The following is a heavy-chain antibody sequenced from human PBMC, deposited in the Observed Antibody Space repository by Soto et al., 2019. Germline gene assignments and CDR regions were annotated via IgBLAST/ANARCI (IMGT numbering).Heavy chain of an antibody. D-gene: IGHD3-10*01. CDR1: GYTFTSYA. CDR3: ARSWFGESRGAGYYYYMDV. Sequence: QVQLVQSGAEVKKPGASVKVSCKASGYTFTSYAMHWVRQAPGQRPEWMGWINAGNGNTKYSQKFQGRVTITRDTSASTAYMELSSLRSEDTAVYYCARSWFGESRGAGYYYYMDVWGKGTTVTVSS. J-gene: IGHJ6*03. V-gene: IGHV1-3*01. CDR2: INAGNGNT.